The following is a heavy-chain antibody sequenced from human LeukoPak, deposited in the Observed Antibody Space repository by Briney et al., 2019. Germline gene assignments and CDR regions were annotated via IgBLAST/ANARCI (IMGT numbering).Heavy chain of an antibody. V-gene: IGHV3-7*01. CDR1: GFTFSDHW. CDR2: IKEDGSEK. D-gene: IGHD2/OR15-2a*01. J-gene: IGHJ4*02. CDR3: TTSYGVFDY. Sequence: GGSLRLSCLASGFTFSDHWLSWVRRAPGKGLKWVANIKEDGSEKYYVDSVKGRFTISRDNAKNSLYLQMSSLRAEDTAVYYCTTSYGVFDYWGQGTLVTVSS.